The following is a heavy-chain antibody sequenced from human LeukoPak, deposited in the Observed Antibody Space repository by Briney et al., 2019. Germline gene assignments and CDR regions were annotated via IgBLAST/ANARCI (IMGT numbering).Heavy chain of an antibody. Sequence: PSETLSLTCTVSGGSISSYYWSWIRQPPGKGLEWIGRIYTSGSTNYNPSLKSRVTISVDTSKNQFSLKLSSVTAADTAVYYCARDGPTYYDILTGYYEDWYFDLWGRGTLVTVSS. CDR3: ARDGPTYYDILTGYYEDWYFDL. J-gene: IGHJ2*01. CDR2: IYTSGST. V-gene: IGHV4-4*08. D-gene: IGHD3-9*01. CDR1: GGSISSYY.